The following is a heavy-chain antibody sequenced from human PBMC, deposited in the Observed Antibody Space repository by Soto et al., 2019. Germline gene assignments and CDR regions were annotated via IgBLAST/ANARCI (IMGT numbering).Heavy chain of an antibody. Sequence: EVQVLESGGGLVQPGGSLRLACAASGITLTSHAMNWVRLAPGRGLEWVSAISGSGGSTYYADSVKGRFTISRDNSKNTLYLQMNSLRAEDTAVYYCAKTPLGCTNGVCYSGWFDPWGQGTLVTVSS. V-gene: IGHV3-23*01. J-gene: IGHJ5*02. D-gene: IGHD2-8*01. CDR3: AKTPLGCTNGVCYSGWFDP. CDR1: GITLTSHA. CDR2: ISGSGGST.